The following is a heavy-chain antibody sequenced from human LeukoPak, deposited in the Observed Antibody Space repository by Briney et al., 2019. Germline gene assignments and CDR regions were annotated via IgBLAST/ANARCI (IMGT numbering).Heavy chain of an antibody. D-gene: IGHD3-10*01. CDR3: ARSYGAGNYYNDWFDP. V-gene: IGHV3-11*01. J-gene: IGHJ5*02. CDR1: GFTFSDYY. Sequence: PGGSLRLSCAASGFTFSDYYISWIRQTPGKGLEWLSYIGSSGSSMYYADSVQDRFTISRDNAKNLLYLQMNSLRAEDTAVYYCARSYGAGNYYNDWFDPWGQGTLVTVSS. CDR2: IGSSGSSM.